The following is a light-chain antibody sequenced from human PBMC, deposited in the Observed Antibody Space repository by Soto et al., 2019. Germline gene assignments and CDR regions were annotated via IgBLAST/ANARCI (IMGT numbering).Light chain of an antibody. CDR1: QSVSSSY. CDR3: QQYGSSPRT. CDR2: GAS. V-gene: IGKV3-20*01. J-gene: IGKJ1*01. Sequence: EIVLTQSPGTLSLSPGERATLSCRASQSVSSSYLAWYQQKPGQAPRLLIDGASSSATGIPDRFSGSGSGTVFPLTISRLETEDFGVYFFQQYGSSPRTFGQGTKVEIK.